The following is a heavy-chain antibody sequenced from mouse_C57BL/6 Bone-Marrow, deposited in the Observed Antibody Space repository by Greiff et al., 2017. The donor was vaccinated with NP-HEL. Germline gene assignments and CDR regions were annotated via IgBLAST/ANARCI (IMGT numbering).Heavy chain of an antibody. CDR1: GFNIKDYY. V-gene: IGHV14-2*01. CDR2: IDPEDGGT. J-gene: IGHJ3*01. D-gene: IGHD2-2*01. Sequence: VQLQQSGPELVKPGASVKLSCTASGFNIKDYYMHWVKQRTEQGLEWIGRIDPEDGGTKYAPKFQGKATITADTSSNTAYLQLSSLTSEDTAVYYCAPYGYDWFAYWGQGTLVTVSA. CDR3: APYGYDWFAY.